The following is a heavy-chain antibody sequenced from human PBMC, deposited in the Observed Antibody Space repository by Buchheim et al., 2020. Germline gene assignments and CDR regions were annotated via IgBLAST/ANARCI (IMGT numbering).Heavy chain of an antibody. CDR1: GLTFSSYA. CDR3: AKDDGGYYCGGDCVHDY. V-gene: IGHV3-23*01. Sequence: EVQLLESGGGLVQPGGSLRLSCAASGLTFSSYAMSWVRQAPGKGLEWVSAISGSGGSTYYADSVKGRFTISRDNSKNTLYLQMNSLRAEDTAVYYCAKDDGGYYCGGDCVHDYWGQGTL. CDR2: ISGSGGST. D-gene: IGHD2-21*02. J-gene: IGHJ4*02.